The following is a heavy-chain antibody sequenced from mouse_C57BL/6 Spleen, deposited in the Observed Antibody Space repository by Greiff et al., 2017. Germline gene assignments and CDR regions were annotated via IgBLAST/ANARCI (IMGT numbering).Heavy chain of an antibody. Sequence: VQLQQPGAELVKPGASVKMSCKASGYTFTSYWITWVKQRPGQGLEWIGDIYPGSGSTNYNEKFKSKATLTVDTSSSTAYMQLSSLTSEESAVYYCARMVTTNGYFDYWGQGTTLTVSS. CDR3: ARMVTTNGYFDY. CDR2: IYPGSGST. V-gene: IGHV1-55*01. CDR1: GYTFTSYW. J-gene: IGHJ2*01. D-gene: IGHD2-2*01.